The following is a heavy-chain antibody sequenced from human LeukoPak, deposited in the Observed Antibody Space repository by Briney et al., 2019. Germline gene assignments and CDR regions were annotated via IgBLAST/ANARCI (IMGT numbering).Heavy chain of an antibody. J-gene: IGHJ5*02. Sequence: ASVKVCCKASGYTITNNYMHWVRQAPAQGLEWMGVINPSGTGTSYAQKFQGRITMSRDTSTSTVYMELSSLRSEDTAFYYCATDHSMANTAWWFDPWGQGTLVTVSS. CDR1: GYTITNNY. CDR2: INPSGTGT. CDR3: ATDHSMANTAWWFDP. D-gene: IGHD5-24*01. V-gene: IGHV1-46*01.